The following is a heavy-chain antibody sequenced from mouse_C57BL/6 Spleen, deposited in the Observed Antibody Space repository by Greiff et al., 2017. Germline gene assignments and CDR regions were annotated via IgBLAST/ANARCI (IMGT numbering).Heavy chain of an antibody. J-gene: IGHJ3*01. CDR2: ISDGGSST. CDR1: GFTFSSYA. Sequence: EVQGVESGGGLVKPGGSLKLSCAASGFTFSSYAMSWVRQTPEKRLEWVATISDGGSSTYYPDNVKGRFTISRDNAKNNLYLQMSHLKSEDTAMYYCARGGGYGNWAYWGQGTLGTVSA. V-gene: IGHV5-4*01. D-gene: IGHD2-1*01. CDR3: ARGGGYGNWAY.